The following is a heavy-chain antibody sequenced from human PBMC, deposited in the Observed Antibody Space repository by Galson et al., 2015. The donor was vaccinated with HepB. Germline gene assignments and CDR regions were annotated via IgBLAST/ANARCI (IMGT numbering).Heavy chain of an antibody. V-gene: IGHV1-2*04. D-gene: IGHD4-17*01. CDR3: AKGNYGELFGGMDV. Sequence: SVKVSCKASGYTFTGYYMHWVRQAPGQGLEWMGWINPNSGGTNYAQKFQGWVTMTRDTSISTAYMELSRLRSDDTAVYYCAKGNYGELFGGMDVWGQGTTVTVSS. CDR1: GYTFTGYY. CDR2: INPNSGGT. J-gene: IGHJ6*02.